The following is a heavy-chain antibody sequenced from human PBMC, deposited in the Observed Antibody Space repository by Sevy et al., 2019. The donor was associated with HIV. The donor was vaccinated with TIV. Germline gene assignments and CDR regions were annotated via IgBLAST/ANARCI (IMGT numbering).Heavy chain of an antibody. CDR2: ISYEGTEK. D-gene: IGHD2-2*01. V-gene: IGHV3-30-3*01. J-gene: IGHJ4*01. Sequence: GGSLRLSCAASGFAFSSHAMHWVRQAPGKGLEWVAVISYEGTEKFYAASVEGRFTISRDNSKNMLSLLINSLRPEDAAVYYCARDGGNSVKWYPLYWGHGTLVTVSS. CDR3: ARDGGNSVKWYPLY. CDR1: GFAFSSHA.